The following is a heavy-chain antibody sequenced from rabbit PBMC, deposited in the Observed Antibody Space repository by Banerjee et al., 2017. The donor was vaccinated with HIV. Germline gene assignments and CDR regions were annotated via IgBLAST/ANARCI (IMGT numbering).Heavy chain of an antibody. D-gene: IGHD8-1*01. CDR3: ARDPVMYGGSGYIFDL. V-gene: IGHV1S45*01. CDR2: INTSTGNT. J-gene: IGHJ4*01. CDR1: GFSFSNKYV. Sequence: QEQLEESGGGLVKPEGSLTLTCKASGFSFSNKYVMCWVRQAPGKGLEWIACINTSTGNTVYASWAKGRLTISKTSSTTVTLQMTSLTAADTATYFCARDPVMYGGSGYIFDLWGPGTLVTVS.